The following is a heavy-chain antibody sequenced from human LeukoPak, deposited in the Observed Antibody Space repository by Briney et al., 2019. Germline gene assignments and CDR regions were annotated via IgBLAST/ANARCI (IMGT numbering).Heavy chain of an antibody. Sequence: PGGSLRLSCAASGFTFSTYAMSWVRQAPGKGLEWVSSISGSGVSTYYADSVKGRFTISRDNAKNSLYLQMNSLRAEDTAVYYCARDGSSYYYGSGSYYIRGDYYFDYWGQGTLVTVSS. CDR3: ARDGSSYYYGSGSYYIRGDYYFDY. CDR1: GFTFSTYA. J-gene: IGHJ4*02. V-gene: IGHV3-23*01. CDR2: ISGSGVST. D-gene: IGHD3-10*01.